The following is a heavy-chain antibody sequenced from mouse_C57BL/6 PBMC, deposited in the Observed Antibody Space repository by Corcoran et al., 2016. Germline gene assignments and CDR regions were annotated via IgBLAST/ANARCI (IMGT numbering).Heavy chain of an antibody. J-gene: IGHJ2*01. Sequence: QVQLQQSGAELMKPGASVKLSCKATGYTFTGYWIEWVKQRPGHGLEWIGEILPGRGSTNYNEKFKGKATFTADTSSNTAYMQLSSRTTEDAAIYYCARTGSSYLYDFDYWGKGTTLTVSS. V-gene: IGHV1-9*01. CDR2: ILPGRGST. CDR3: ARTGSSYLYDFDY. D-gene: IGHD1-1*01. CDR1: GYTFTGYW.